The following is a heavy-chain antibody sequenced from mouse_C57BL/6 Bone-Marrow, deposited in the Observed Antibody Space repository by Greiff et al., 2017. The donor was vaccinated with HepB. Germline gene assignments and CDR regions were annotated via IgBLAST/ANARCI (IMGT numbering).Heavy chain of an antibody. V-gene: IGHV7-3*01. D-gene: IGHD3-2*02. Sequence: DVQLVESGGGLVQPGGSLSLSCAASGFTFTDYYMSWVRQPPGKALEWLGFIRNKANGYTTEYSASVKGRFTISSDNSQSILYLQMNALRAEDSATYYCARYEQLRLRENAMDYWGQGTSVTVSS. CDR1: GFTFTDYY. CDR2: IRNKANGYTT. J-gene: IGHJ4*01. CDR3: ARYEQLRLRENAMDY.